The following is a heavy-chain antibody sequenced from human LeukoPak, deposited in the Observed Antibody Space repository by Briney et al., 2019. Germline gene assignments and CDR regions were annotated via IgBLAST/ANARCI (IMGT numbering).Heavy chain of an antibody. CDR2: IYTSGST. J-gene: IGHJ4*02. CDR1: DDSIVTDY. D-gene: IGHD3-10*01. V-gene: IGHV4-4*07. CDR3: AAAERRGVGSVSYHAIEY. Sequence: SETLSLTCTVSDDSIVTDYWSWIRQPAGKGLEWIGRIYTSGSTNYNPSLKSRVTVSVDMSKNQFSLKLSSVTAADTAVYYCAAAERRGVGSVSYHAIEYWGQGTLVTVSS.